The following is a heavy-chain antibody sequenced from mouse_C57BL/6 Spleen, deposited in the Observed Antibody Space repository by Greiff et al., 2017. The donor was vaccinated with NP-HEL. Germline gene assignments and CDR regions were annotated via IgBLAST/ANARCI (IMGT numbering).Heavy chain of an antibody. V-gene: IGHV1-69*01. Sequence: VQLQQPGAELVMPGASVKLSCKASGYTFTSYWMHWVKQRPGQGLEWIGEIDPSDSYTNYNQKFKGKSTLTVDKSSSTAYMQLSSLTSEDSAVYYCARKTTVVDFDVWGTGTTVTVSS. CDR1: GYTFTSYW. D-gene: IGHD1-1*01. J-gene: IGHJ1*03. CDR2: IDPSDSYT. CDR3: ARKTTVVDFDV.